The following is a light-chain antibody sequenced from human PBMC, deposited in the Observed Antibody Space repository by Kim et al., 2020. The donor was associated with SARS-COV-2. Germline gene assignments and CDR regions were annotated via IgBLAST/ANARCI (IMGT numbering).Light chain of an antibody. Sequence: YPGETATRSCRASQGINSTFLAWYQQKPGQAPRLLIYGAANRATGTPDRFSGSGSGTDFTLTISRLEPEDFAVYYCQQYGDSPMYTFGQGTKLEI. J-gene: IGKJ2*01. V-gene: IGKV3-20*01. CDR2: GAA. CDR1: QGINSTF. CDR3: QQYGDSPMYT.